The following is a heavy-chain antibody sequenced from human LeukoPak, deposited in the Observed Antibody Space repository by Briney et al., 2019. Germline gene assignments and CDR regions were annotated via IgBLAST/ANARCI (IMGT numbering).Heavy chain of an antibody. CDR3: TRGNYVDY. CDR2: ISVSSSYI. Sequence: GGSLRLSCAASGFTFSSYSMNWVRQAPGKGLEWVSSISVSSSYIYYAGSVKGRFTISRDNAKNSLYLQMNSLRAEDTAVYYCTRGNYVDYWGQGTLVTVSS. V-gene: IGHV3-21*01. CDR1: GFTFSSYS. J-gene: IGHJ4*02.